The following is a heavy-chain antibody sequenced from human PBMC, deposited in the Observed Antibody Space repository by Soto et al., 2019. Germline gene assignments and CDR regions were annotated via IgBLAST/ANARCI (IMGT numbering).Heavy chain of an antibody. V-gene: IGHV3-7*03. CDR3: ARDLDTAMVYYYYYGMDV. CDR1: GFTFSSYW. J-gene: IGHJ6*02. CDR2: IKQDGGEK. D-gene: IGHD5-18*01. Sequence: LRLSCAASGFTFSSYWMSWVRQAPGKGLEWVANIKQDGGEKYYVDSVKGRFTISRDNAKNSLYLQMNSLRAEDTAVYYCARDLDTAMVYYYYYGMDVWGQGTTVTVSS.